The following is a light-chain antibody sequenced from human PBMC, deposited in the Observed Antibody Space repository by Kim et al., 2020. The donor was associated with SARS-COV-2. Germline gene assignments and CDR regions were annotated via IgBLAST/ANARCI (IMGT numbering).Light chain of an antibody. CDR1: NIGSKS. CDR3: QVWDSSSDHRV. Sequence: SYELTQPPSVSVAPGKTARITCGGNNIGSKSVHWYQQKPGQAPVLVIYYDSDRPSGIPERFSGSNSGNTATLTISRVEAGDEADYYCQVWDSSSDHRVFGGGTPADRP. V-gene: IGLV3-21*04. J-gene: IGLJ3*02. CDR2: YDS.